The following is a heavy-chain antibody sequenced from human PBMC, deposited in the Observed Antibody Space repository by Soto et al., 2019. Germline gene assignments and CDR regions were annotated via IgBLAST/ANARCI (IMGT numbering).Heavy chain of an antibody. CDR2: TYYKSRWYN. D-gene: IGHD1-26*01. Sequence: PSQTLSLTCAISGDSVSRNRPTWNWIRQSPSRGLEWLGRTYYKSRWYNEYAVSVKSRITINPDTSKNQFSLKLSSVTAADTAVYYCARGLIITRSYSGSFLEPNTGLYYFDYWGQGTLVTVSS. J-gene: IGHJ4*02. CDR3: ARGLIITRSYSGSFLEPNTGLYYFDY. V-gene: IGHV6-1*01. CDR1: GDSVSRNRPT.